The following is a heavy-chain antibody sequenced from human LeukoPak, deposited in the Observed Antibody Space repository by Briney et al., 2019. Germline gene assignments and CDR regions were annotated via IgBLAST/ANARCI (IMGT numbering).Heavy chain of an antibody. V-gene: IGHV4-31*03. CDR1: GGSISSGGYY. D-gene: IGHD2-15*01. CDR2: IYYRGST. Sequence: SETLSLTCTVSGGSISSGGYYWSWIRQHPGKGLEWIAYIYYRGSTYYNPSLKTRVTISVDTSKNQFSLKLSSVTAADTAVYYCASGRYCSGGSCYSESWFDPWGQGTLVTVSS. CDR3: ASGRYCSGGSCYSESWFDP. J-gene: IGHJ5*02.